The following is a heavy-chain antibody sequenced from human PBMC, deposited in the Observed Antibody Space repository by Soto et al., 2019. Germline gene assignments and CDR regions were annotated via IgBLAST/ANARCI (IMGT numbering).Heavy chain of an antibody. J-gene: IGHJ6*02. CDR3: AGVVPAAISGEPSYYYYYGMDV. V-gene: IGHV3-23*01. CDR1: GFTFSSYA. Sequence: GGSLRISCAASGFTFSSYAMSWVRQAPGKGLEWVSAISGSGGSTYYADSVKGRFTISRDNSKNTLYLQMNSLRAEDTAVYYCAGVVPAAISGEPSYYYYYGMDVWGQGTTVTVSS. CDR2: ISGSGGST. D-gene: IGHD2-2*02.